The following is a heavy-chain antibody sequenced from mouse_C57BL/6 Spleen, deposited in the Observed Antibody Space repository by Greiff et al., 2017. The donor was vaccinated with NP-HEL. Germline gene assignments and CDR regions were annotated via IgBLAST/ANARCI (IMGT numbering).Heavy chain of an antibody. CDR2: INPGSGGT. D-gene: IGHD1-1*01. Sequence: QVQLQQSGAELVRPGTSVKVSCKASGYAFTNYLIEWVKQRPGQGLEWIGVINPGSGGTNYNEKFKGKATLTADKSSSTAYMQLSSLTSEDSAVYFCARKDYYGSKAWFAYWGQGTLVTVSA. V-gene: IGHV1-54*01. CDR1: GYAFTNYL. J-gene: IGHJ3*01. CDR3: ARKDYYGSKAWFAY.